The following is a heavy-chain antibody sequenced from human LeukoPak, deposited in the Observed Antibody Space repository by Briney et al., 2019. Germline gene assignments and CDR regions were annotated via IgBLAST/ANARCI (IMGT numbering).Heavy chain of an antibody. J-gene: IGHJ4*02. CDR1: GGTFSSYA. Sequence: GASVKVSCKASGGTFSSYAISWVRQAPGQGLEWMGGIIPIFGTANYAQKFQGRVTITADESTSTAYMELSSLRSEDTAVYYCARGAKSRNCGGDCFSPGFDYWGQGTLVTVSS. V-gene: IGHV1-69*13. CDR3: ARGAKSRNCGGDCFSPGFDY. D-gene: IGHD2-21*02. CDR2: IIPIFGTA.